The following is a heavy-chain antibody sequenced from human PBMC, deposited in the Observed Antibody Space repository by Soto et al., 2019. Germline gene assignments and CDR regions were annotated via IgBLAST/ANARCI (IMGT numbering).Heavy chain of an antibody. D-gene: IGHD3-3*01. CDR3: ARTDFWSGPASLDAFDS. V-gene: IGHV3-33*01. J-gene: IGHJ3*02. CDR1: GFTFSSYG. Sequence: QVQLVESGGGVVQPGRSLRLSCAASGFTFSSYGMHWVRQAPGKGLERVAVIWYDGSNKYYADSVKGRFTISRDNSKNTLYLQMNSLRAEDTVVYYCARTDFWSGPASLDAFDSWGQGTMVTVSS. CDR2: IWYDGSNK.